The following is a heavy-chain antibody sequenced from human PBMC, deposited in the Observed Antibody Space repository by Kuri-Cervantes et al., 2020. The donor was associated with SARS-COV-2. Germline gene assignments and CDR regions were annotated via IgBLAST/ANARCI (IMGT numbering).Heavy chain of an antibody. J-gene: IGHJ5*02. CDR2: ISGSGEST. D-gene: IGHD6-13*01. CDR1: GFTFSSYS. V-gene: IGHV3-23*01. CDR3: ARGQPSSDPYSSSWYSPLSWWFDP. Sequence: GESLKISCAASGFTFSSYSMSWVRQAPGKGLEWVSAISGSGESTYYADSVKGRFTISRDNSKNTLYLHMNSLRAEDTAVYYCARGQPSSDPYSSSWYSPLSWWFDPWGQGTLVTVSS.